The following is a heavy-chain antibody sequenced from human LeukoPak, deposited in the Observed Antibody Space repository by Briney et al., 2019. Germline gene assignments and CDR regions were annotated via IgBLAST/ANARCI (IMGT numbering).Heavy chain of an antibody. CDR2: IYYSGST. CDR1: GGSISSSSYY. CDR3: ARVFTMVRGVNNWFDP. Sequence: SETLSLTCTVSGGSISSSSYYWGWIRQPPGKGLEWIGSIYYSGSTYYNPSLKSRVTISVDTSKNQFSLKLSSVTAADTAVYYCARVFTMVRGVNNWFDPWGQGTLVTVSS. D-gene: IGHD3-10*01. J-gene: IGHJ5*02. V-gene: IGHV4-39*07.